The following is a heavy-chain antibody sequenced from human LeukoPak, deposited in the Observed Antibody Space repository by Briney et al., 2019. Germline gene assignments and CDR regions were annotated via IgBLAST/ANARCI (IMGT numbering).Heavy chain of an antibody. D-gene: IGHD5-12*01. CDR2: ISGGGGST. V-gene: IGHV3-23*01. J-gene: IGHJ4*02. Sequence: PGGSLRLSCAASGFTFSSYAMNWVRQAPGKGLEWVSGISGGGGSTYYADSVKGRFTISRDNPKNTLYLQMNSLRAEDTAVYYCVKADSGYDLLFDYWGQGTLVTVSS. CDR1: GFTFSSYA. CDR3: VKADSGYDLLFDY.